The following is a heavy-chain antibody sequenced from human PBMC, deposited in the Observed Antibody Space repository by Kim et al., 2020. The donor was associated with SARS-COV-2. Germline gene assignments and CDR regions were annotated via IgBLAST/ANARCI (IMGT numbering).Heavy chain of an antibody. J-gene: IGHJ4*02. D-gene: IGHD2-2*01. V-gene: IGHV4-59*08. CDR3: ARRDCSSTSCYAGGGYFDY. Sequence: KSRVTISVDTSKNQFSLKRSSVTAADTAVYYCARRDCSSTSCYAGGGYFDYWGQGTLVTVSS.